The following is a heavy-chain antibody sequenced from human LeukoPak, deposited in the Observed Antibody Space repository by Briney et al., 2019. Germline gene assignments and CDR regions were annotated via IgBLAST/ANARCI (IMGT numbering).Heavy chain of an antibody. D-gene: IGHD6-13*01. CDR2: INHIGST. V-gene: IGHV4-34*01. CDR1: GGSFSGYY. CDR3: ARRGAAAGR. Sequence: SETLSLTCAVYGGSFSGYYWSWIRQPPGKGLEWIGEINHIGSTNYNPSLKGRVTISVDTSKNQFSLKLSSVTAADTAVYCCARRGAAAGRWGQGTLVTVSS. J-gene: IGHJ4*02.